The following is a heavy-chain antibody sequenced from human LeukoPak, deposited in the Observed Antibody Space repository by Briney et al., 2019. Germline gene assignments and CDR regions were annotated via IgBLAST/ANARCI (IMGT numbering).Heavy chain of an antibody. CDR1: EYSFTNYW. V-gene: IGHV5-51*01. CDR3: ATTKTNYCSSTSCYADS. Sequence: GESLKISCKVPEYSFTNYWIGWVRPTPVKGLEWMGIIYLGDSDTRYSPSFHGQVTISADKSIRTAYLQWSSLKASDTAMYYCATTKTNYCSSTSCYADSWGQGTLVTVSS. CDR2: IYLGDSDT. D-gene: IGHD2-2*01. J-gene: IGHJ5*01.